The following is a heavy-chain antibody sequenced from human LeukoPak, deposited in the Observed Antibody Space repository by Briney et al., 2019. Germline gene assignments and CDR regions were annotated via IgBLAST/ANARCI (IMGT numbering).Heavy chain of an antibody. V-gene: IGHV3-23*01. CDR2: ISKSGDHT. D-gene: IGHD3-16*01. CDR1: GFTFSSYA. CDR3: ATSWGPDTSAFRWGRDGMDV. J-gene: IGHJ6*02. Sequence: GGSLRLSCAASGFTFSSYAMSWVRQAPGKGLEWVSAISKSGDHTYYAASAKGRFTIYRDNSKNTQCLQMNSLRAEDTAVYYCATSWGPDTSAFRWGRDGMDVWGQGTTVIVS.